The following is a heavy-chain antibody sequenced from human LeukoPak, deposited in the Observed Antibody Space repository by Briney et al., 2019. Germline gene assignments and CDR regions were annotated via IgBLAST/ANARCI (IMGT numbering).Heavy chain of an antibody. CDR2: MNPNSGNT. CDR1: GGTFSSYA. Sequence: ASVKVSCKASGGTFSSYAINWVRQATGQGLEWMGWMNPNSGNTGYAQKFQGRVTMTRNTSISTAYMELSSLRSEDTAVYYCAQVYYYYGMDVWGQGTTVTVSS. V-gene: IGHV1-8*02. J-gene: IGHJ6*02. CDR3: AQVYYYYGMDV.